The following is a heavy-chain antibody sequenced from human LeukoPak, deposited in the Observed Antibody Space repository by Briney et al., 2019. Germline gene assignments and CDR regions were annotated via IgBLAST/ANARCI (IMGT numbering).Heavy chain of an antibody. CDR1: GYTFTAYY. CDR2: INPDSGGT. CDR3: ARVQTRYYDTIAY. V-gene: IGHV1-2*02. J-gene: IGHJ4*02. D-gene: IGHD3-22*01. Sequence: GASVKVSFKASGYTFTAYYIHWVRQAPGQGLEWMGWINPDSGGTNYAQKFQGRVTMTRDTSITTAYMELSGLRSDDTAMYYCARVQTRYYDTIAYWGQGTLVTVSS.